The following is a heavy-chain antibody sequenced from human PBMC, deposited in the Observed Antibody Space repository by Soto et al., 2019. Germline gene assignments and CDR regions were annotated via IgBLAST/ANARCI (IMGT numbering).Heavy chain of an antibody. CDR3: ARAATLWFGGSDY. D-gene: IGHD3-10*01. CDR1: GFTFSSYF. J-gene: IGHJ4*02. CDR2: ISTSSSYI. Sequence: EVQLVESGGGLVKPGGSLRLSCAASGFTFSSYFMNWVRQAPGKGLEWVSSISTSSSYIYYADSVKVRLTISRDNAKNSLYLQMNSLRAADTAVYYCARAATLWFGGSDYWGQGTLVTVSS. V-gene: IGHV3-21*01.